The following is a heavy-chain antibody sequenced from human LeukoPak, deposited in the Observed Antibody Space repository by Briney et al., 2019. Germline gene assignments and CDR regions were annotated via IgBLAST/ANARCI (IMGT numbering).Heavy chain of an antibody. CDR2: ISSYNGNT. CDR1: GYTFTGYG. CDR3: ARAGYFDSSGYYQH. V-gene: IGHV1-18*01. Sequence: ASVKVSCKASGYTFTGYGLGWVRQAPGQGLEWMGWISSYNGNTIYAQTLQGRVIMTTDTSTSTAYMELRSLRSDDTAVYYCARAGYFDSSGYYQHWGQGTLVTVSS. J-gene: IGHJ1*01. D-gene: IGHD3-22*01.